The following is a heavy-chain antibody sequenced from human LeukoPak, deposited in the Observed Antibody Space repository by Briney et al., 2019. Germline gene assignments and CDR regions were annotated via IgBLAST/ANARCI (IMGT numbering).Heavy chain of an antibody. CDR2: ISPSATSI. CDR1: GFTFRDYY. D-gene: IGHD3-3*01. J-gene: IGHJ4*02. CDR3: ARAPFYYGLWSGHLDY. Sequence: GGSLRLSCAASGFTFRDYYMSWIRQAPGKGLQLLSFISPSATSIHYADSVRGRFTISRDNGKNSLDLQLNSLRAEDTAVYFCARAPFYYGLWSGHLDYWGQGSLVTVSS. V-gene: IGHV3-11*01.